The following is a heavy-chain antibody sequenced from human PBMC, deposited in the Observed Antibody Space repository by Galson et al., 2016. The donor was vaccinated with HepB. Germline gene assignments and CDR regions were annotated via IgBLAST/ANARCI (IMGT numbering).Heavy chain of an antibody. J-gene: IGHJ3*01. CDR1: GFTFRTSW. V-gene: IGHV3-7*01. Sequence: SLRLSCAASGFTFRTSWMSWVRQPPGKGPEWVANINPDGSQTYYVDSVKGRFNISKDNAKNSLYLRMNSLRADDTAVYYCARDPMRFAFDLWGQGTWGTVSS. CDR3: ARDPMRFAFDL. CDR2: INPDGSQT.